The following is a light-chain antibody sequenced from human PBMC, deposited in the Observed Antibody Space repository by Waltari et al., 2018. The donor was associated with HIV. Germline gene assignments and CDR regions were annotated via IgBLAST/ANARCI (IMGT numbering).Light chain of an antibody. V-gene: IGKV3-20*01. CDR3: QQYGSSPWT. CDR1: QTVTSNS. J-gene: IGKJ1*01. Sequence: EIVLTQSPGTLSLSPGERTTLSCRASQTVTSNSLAWYQQKPGQAPRLVIYGASSRATGIPDRFSGSGSGTDFTLIISRLEPEDSAVYHCQQYGSSPWTFGQGTKVEIK. CDR2: GAS.